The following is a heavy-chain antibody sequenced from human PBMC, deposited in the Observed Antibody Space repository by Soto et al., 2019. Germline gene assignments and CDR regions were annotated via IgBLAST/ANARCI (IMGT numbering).Heavy chain of an antibody. J-gene: IGHJ4*02. CDR3: TIVRVADSALDH. CDR2: MSYDGSDT. Sequence: PGGSLRLSCVGSGFIFSNNGMHWVRQTPSKGLEWVAFMSYDGSDTFYADSVKGRFTISRDNSKNTLFLHKSNLRAEDTAMYYCTIVRVADSALDHWGQGTLVTVSS. V-gene: IGHV3-30*02. D-gene: IGHD3-10*02. CDR1: GFIFSNNG.